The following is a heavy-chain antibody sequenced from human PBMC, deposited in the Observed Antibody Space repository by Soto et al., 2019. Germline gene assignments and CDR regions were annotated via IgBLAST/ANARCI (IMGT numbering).Heavy chain of an antibody. V-gene: IGHV3-74*01. Sequence: PGGSLRLSCAGSGFTFNKYWMQWVRQVPGKGLVWVSHINSDGSSATYADSVKGRFTISRDNAKNTLFLQMNSLRSEDTAVYYCVRDNYGVDYWGQGTLVTVSS. CDR2: INSDGSSA. D-gene: IGHD3-10*01. CDR1: GFTFNKYW. CDR3: VRDNYGVDY. J-gene: IGHJ4*02.